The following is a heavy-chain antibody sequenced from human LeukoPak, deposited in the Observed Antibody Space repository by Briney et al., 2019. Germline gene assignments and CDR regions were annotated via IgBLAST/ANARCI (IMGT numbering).Heavy chain of an antibody. D-gene: IGHD1-26*01. CDR1: GFTFDDYA. CDR3: ARDSPRSYHFDY. J-gene: IGHJ4*02. V-gene: IGHV3-21*01. CDR2: ISSSSSYI. Sequence: GRSLRLSCAASGFTFDDYAMHWVRQAPGKGLEWVSSISSSSSYIYYADSVKGRFTISRDNAKNSLYLQMNSLRAEDTAVYYCARDSPRSYHFDYWGQGTLVTVSS.